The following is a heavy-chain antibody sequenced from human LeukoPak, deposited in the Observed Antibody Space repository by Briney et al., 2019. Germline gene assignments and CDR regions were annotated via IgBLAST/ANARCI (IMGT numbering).Heavy chain of an antibody. Sequence: SETLSLTCAVSGGSISTSDWWSWVRQPPGKGLEWIGEIYHSGSTNYNPSFKSRVTISIDKSKNQFSLKLNSMTAADTAVFYCARRNYYDGTGYYPTDYWGQGTLVTVSS. J-gene: IGHJ4*02. CDR3: ARRNYYDGTGYYPTDY. V-gene: IGHV4-4*02. D-gene: IGHD3-22*01. CDR2: IYHSGST. CDR1: GGSISTSDW.